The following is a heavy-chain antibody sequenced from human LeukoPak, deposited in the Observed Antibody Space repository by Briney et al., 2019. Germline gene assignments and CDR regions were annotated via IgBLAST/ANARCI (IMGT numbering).Heavy chain of an antibody. CDR1: GGSISSSNYY. D-gene: IGHD6-13*01. Sequence: SETLSLTCSVSGGSISSSNYYWGWIRQPPGKGLEWIGSIYYSGSTYYNPSLKSRLTISVDTSKNQFSLKLTSLTAADTAVYFCAKDWGSTWYRGFFDSWGQGTLVTVSS. CDR3: AKDWGSTWYRGFFDS. V-gene: IGHV4-39*07. CDR2: IYYSGST. J-gene: IGHJ4*02.